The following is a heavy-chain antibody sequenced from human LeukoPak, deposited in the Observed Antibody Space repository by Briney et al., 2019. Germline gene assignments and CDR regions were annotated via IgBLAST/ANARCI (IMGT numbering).Heavy chain of an antibody. J-gene: IGHJ5*02. CDR2: ISYDGSNE. CDR1: GFTFGSYA. V-gene: IGHV3-30-3*01. Sequence: GGSLRLSCAASGFTFGSYAMHWVRQAPGKGLEWVAVISYDGSNEYYADSVKGRFTISRDSSKNTLYLQMNNLRAEDTAVYYCARSEVRNWFDPWGQGTLVTVSS. D-gene: IGHD1-14*01. CDR3: ARSEVRNWFDP.